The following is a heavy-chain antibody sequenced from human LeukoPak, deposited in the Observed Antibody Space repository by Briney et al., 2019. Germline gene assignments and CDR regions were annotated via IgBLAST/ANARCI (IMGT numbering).Heavy chain of an antibody. CDR3: ARDTYSGSYYNY. J-gene: IGHJ4*02. CDR2: ISAYNGNT. D-gene: IGHD1-26*01. CDR1: GYTFTSYG. V-gene: IGHV1-18*01. Sequence: ASVKVSCKASGYTFTSYGISWVRQAPGQGLEWMGWISAYNGNTNYAQKFQGRVTMTTDTSTNTANMELRSLRSDDTAIYYCARDTYSGSYYNYWGLGTLVTVSS.